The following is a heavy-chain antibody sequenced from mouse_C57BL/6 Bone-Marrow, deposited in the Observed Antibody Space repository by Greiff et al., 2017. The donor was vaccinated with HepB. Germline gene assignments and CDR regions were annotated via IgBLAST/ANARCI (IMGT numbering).Heavy chain of an antibody. CDR3: AREVGGRVYYFAS. Sequence: EVQGVESGGGLVKPGGSLKLSCAASGFTFSSYAMSWVRQTPEKRLEWVATISDGGSYIYYPDNVKGRFTISRDNAKNNLYLQMSHLKSEDTAMYYCAREVGGRVYYFASGGQGTTLTVSS. CDR1: GFTFSSYA. J-gene: IGHJ2*01. D-gene: IGHD1-1*01. CDR2: ISDGGSYI. V-gene: IGHV5-4*01.